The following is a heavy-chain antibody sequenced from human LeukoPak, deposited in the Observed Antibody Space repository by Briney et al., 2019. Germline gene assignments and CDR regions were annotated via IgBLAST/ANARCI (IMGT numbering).Heavy chain of an antibody. J-gene: IGHJ4*02. Sequence: GGSLRLSCAASGFTFSTYWMTWVRQAPGKGLEWVANIKQDGSEKNYVDSVKGRFTISRDNAKNSLYLQMNSLRAEDTAVYYCARTIIGYCSGSTCYYFDYWGQGTLVTVSS. D-gene: IGHD2-15*01. CDR2: IKQDGSEK. CDR1: GFTFSTYW. V-gene: IGHV3-7*01. CDR3: ARTIIGYCSGSTCYYFDY.